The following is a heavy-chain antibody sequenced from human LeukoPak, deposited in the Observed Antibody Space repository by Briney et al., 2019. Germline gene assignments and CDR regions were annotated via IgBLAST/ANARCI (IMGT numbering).Heavy chain of an antibody. D-gene: IGHD4-23*01. CDR2: INPSGST. Sequence: SETLSLTCTVSGGSISSYYWSWIRQPAGKGLEWIGRINPSGSTNYNPSLKSRVTMSVDTSKNQFSLKLSSVTAADTAVYYCARDRLIYGGDFGDNWLDPWGQGTLVTVSS. V-gene: IGHV4-4*07. CDR3: ARDRLIYGGDFGDNWLDP. CDR1: GGSISSYY. J-gene: IGHJ5*02.